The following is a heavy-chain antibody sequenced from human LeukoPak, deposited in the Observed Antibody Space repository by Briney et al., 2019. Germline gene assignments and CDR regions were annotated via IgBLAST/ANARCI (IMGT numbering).Heavy chain of an antibody. CDR1: GFTFSSYA. CDR3: PVGSAAGLNWFDP. D-gene: IGHD6-13*01. Sequence: GGSLRLSCAASGFTFSSYAMHWVRQAPGKWPEWVAVISYDGSNKYYADSVKGRFTISRDNSKNTLYLQMNSLRAEDTAVYYCPVGSAAGLNWFDPWGQGTLVTVSS. J-gene: IGHJ5*02. CDR2: ISYDGSNK. V-gene: IGHV3-30*04.